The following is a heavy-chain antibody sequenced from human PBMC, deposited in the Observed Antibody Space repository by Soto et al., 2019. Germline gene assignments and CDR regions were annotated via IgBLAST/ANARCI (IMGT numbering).Heavy chain of an antibody. Sequence: GGSLRLSCSASGFTFEDFAMHWVRRVPGKGLEWVAGNRWNGEAVGYAASVKGRCTSSRDNAKKLLFLQMNSLRVDDTALYYCVKDGEAASPGWFDTWGQGAQVTVSS. CDR3: VKDGEAASPGWFDT. D-gene: IGHD6-6*01. J-gene: IGHJ5*02. CDR1: GFTFEDFA. V-gene: IGHV3-9*01. CDR2: NRWNGEAV.